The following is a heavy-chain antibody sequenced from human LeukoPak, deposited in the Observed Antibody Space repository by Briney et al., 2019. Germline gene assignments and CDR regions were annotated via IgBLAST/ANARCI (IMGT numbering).Heavy chain of an antibody. J-gene: IGHJ4*02. V-gene: IGHV1-18*01. D-gene: IGHD2-2*01. CDR3: ARVQGIVVVPAASPDFDY. CDR2: NGNT. Sequence: NGNTNYAQKLQGRVTMTTDTSTSTAYMELRSLRSDDTAVYYCARVQGIVVVPAASPDFDYWGQGTLVTVSS.